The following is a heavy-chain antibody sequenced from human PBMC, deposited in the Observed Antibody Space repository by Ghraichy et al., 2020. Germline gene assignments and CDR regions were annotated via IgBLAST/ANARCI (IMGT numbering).Heavy chain of an antibody. J-gene: IGHJ5*02. CDR1: GFTVSSNY. Sequence: GESLNISCAASGFTVSSNYMSWVRQAPGKGLEWVSVIYSGGSTYYEDSVKGRFTISRDNSKNTLYLQMNSLRAEDTAVYYCARSEWFDPWGQGTLVTVSS. D-gene: IGHD1-14*01. CDR2: IYSGGST. CDR3: ARSEWFDP. V-gene: IGHV3-53*01.